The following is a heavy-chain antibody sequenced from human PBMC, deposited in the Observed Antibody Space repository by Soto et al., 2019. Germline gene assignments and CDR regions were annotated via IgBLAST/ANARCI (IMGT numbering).Heavy chain of an antibody. CDR1: GGSFSGYY. CDR2: INHSGST. Sequence: SETLSLTCAVYGGSFSGYYWSWIRQPPGKGLEWIGEINHSGSTNYNPSLKSRVTISVDTSKNQFSLKLSSVTAADTAVYYCARAQIPQHRRYYYYYMDVWGKGTTVT. D-gene: IGHD2-2*02. J-gene: IGHJ6*03. CDR3: ARAQIPQHRRYYYYYMDV. V-gene: IGHV4-34*01.